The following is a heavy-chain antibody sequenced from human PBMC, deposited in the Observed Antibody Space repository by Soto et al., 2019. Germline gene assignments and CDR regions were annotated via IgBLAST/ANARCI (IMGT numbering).Heavy chain of an antibody. CDR2: IYYSGST. V-gene: IGHV4-31*03. CDR3: ARSGCGGDCSPGRIWFDP. D-gene: IGHD2-21*02. CDR1: GGSISSGGYY. Sequence: QVQLQESGPGLVKPSQTLSLTCTVSGGSISSGGYYWSWIRQLPGKGLEWIGHIYYSGSTYYNPSLKSRLSIAVDTSKNQFSLHLSSVTAADTAVYYCARSGCGGDCSPGRIWFDPWGQGTLVTVSS. J-gene: IGHJ5*02.